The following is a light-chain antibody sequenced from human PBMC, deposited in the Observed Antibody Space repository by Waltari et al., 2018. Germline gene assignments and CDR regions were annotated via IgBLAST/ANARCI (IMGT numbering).Light chain of an antibody. Sequence: QSVLTQPPSVSATPGQRVIISCSGGSSNIGSHVVNWYQQLPGAAPNLLIYSNDGRPSGVPDRFSGSKSGTSASLAISGLQSDDEGDYYCATWDFSLGAPLFGGGTKVTFL. J-gene: IGLJ2*01. CDR3: ATWDFSLGAPL. V-gene: IGLV1-44*01. CDR2: SND. CDR1: SSNIGSHV.